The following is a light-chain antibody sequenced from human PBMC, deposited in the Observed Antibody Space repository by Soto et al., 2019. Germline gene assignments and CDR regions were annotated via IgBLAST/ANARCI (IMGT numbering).Light chain of an antibody. J-gene: IGKJ1*01. CDR2: AAS. CDR3: QQYYSYPRT. CDR1: QGISSY. Sequence: LRMTQSPSSLSASTGDRVTITCRASQGISSYLAWYQQKPGKAPKLLIYAASTLQSGVPSRFSGSGSGTDFTLTISCLQSEDFATYYCQQYYSYPRTFGQGTKVDIK. V-gene: IGKV1-8*01.